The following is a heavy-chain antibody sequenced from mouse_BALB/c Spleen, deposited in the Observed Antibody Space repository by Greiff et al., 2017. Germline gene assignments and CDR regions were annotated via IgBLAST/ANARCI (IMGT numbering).Heavy chain of an antibody. CDR3: ARGPTTATSWFAY. J-gene: IGHJ3*01. Sequence: EVQRVESGPSLVKPSQTLSLTCSVTGDSITSGYWNWIRKFPGNKLEYMGYISYSGSTYYNPSLKSRISITRDTSKNQYYLQLNSVTTEDTATYYCARGPTTATSWFAYWGQGTLVTVSA. CDR2: ISYSGST. V-gene: IGHV3-8*02. D-gene: IGHD1-2*01. CDR1: GDSITSGY.